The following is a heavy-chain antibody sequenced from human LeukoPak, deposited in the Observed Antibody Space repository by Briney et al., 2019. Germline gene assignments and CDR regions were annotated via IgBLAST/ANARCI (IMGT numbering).Heavy chain of an antibody. CDR3: ARDNWNEFDP. D-gene: IGHD1-20*01. CDR1: GYRFSSNG. J-gene: IGHJ5*02. CDR2: VSTYNSDT. V-gene: IGHV1-18*01. Sequence: GASVKVSCKASGYRFSSNGISWVRQAPGQGLEWVGWVSTYNSDTNSAPKFQGRVTMTRDTFTSTVYVELRGLRTDDTAVYYCARDNWNEFDPWGQGTLVTVSS.